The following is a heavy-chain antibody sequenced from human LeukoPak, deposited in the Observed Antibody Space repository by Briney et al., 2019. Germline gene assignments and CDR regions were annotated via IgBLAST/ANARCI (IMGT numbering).Heavy chain of an antibody. D-gene: IGHD2/OR15-2a*01. J-gene: IGHJ4*02. CDR3: AFSRPRLYYFDY. Sequence: GESLKISCKGSGYSFSSYWIGWVRQMPGKGLEWMGIIYPGDSDTIYSPSFQGQVTISADKSISTAYLQWSSLKASDTAMYHCAFSRPRLYYFDYWGQGTLVTVSS. CDR2: IYPGDSDT. V-gene: IGHV5-51*01. CDR1: GYSFSSYW.